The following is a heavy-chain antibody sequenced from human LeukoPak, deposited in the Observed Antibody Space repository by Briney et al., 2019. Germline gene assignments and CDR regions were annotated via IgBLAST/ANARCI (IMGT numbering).Heavy chain of an antibody. CDR1: GFTFSSYG. CDR3: ARDQGATLVRGVTPYLDY. D-gene: IGHD3-10*01. CDR2: ISYDGSDE. Sequence: PGGSLRLSCAASGFTFSSYGMHWVRQAPGKGLEWVSIISYDGSDEKFADSVKGRFTISRDNAKNMVFLQMNSLRTEDTAVYYCARDQGATLVRGVTPYLDYWGQGTLVSVSS. J-gene: IGHJ4*02. V-gene: IGHV3-30*19.